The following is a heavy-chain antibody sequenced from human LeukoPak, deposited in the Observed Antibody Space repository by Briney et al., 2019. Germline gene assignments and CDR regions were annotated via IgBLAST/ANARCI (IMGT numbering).Heavy chain of an antibody. V-gene: IGHV5-51*01. CDR2: IYPGDSDT. Sequence: GESLKTSCKGSGYSFTSYWIGWVRQMPGKGLEWMGIIYPGDSDTRYSPSFQGQVSISADKSISTAYLQWSSLKASDTAMYYCARPIHDSSGYSYFDYWGQGTLVTVSS. J-gene: IGHJ4*02. D-gene: IGHD3-22*01. CDR1: GYSFTSYW. CDR3: ARPIHDSSGYSYFDY.